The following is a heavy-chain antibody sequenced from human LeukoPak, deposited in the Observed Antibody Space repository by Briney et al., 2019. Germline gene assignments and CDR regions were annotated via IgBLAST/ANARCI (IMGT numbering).Heavy chain of an antibody. CDR1: GGSFSGYY. D-gene: IGHD1-26*01. Sequence: SETLSLTCAVYGGSFSGYYWSWIRQPPGKGLEWIGEINHSGSTNYNPSLKSRVTISVDTSKNQFSLKLSSVTAADTAVYYCARERGSGSYEFDYWGQGTLVTVSS. CDR3: ARERGSGSYEFDY. J-gene: IGHJ4*02. V-gene: IGHV4-34*01. CDR2: INHSGST.